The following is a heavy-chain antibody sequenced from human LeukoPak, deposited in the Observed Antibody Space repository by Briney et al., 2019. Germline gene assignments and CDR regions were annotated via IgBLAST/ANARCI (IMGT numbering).Heavy chain of an antibody. CDR1: GFTFSSYE. D-gene: IGHD2-15*01. CDR2: ISSSGSTI. CDR3: ARDLREGYCSGGSCYKRVFFDY. V-gene: IGHV3-48*03. Sequence: PGGSLRLSCAASGFTFSSYEMNWVRQAPGEGLEWVSYISSSGSTIYYADSVKGRFTISRDNAKNSLYLQMNSLRAEDTAVYYCARDLREGYCSGGSCYKRVFFDYWGQGTLVTVSS. J-gene: IGHJ4*02.